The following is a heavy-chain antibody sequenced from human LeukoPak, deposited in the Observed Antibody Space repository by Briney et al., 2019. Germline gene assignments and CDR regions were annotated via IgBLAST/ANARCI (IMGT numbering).Heavy chain of an antibody. D-gene: IGHD2-2*01. CDR1: GFTFSSYG. V-gene: IGHV3-30*02. Sequence: PGGSLRLSCAASGFTFSSYGMHWVRQAPGKGLEWVAFIRYDGSNKYYADSVKGRFTISRDNSKNTLYLQMNSLRAEDTAVYYCAKDLPRGGYCSSTSCHAGRWGQGTLVTVSS. CDR2: IRYDGSNK. J-gene: IGHJ1*01. CDR3: AKDLPRGGYCSSTSCHAGR.